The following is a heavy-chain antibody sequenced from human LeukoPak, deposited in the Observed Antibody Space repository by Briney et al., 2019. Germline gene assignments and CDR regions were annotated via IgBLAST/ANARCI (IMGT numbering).Heavy chain of an antibody. V-gene: IGHV5-51*01. Sequence: GESLKISCKGSGYSFPDYWIGWVRQMPGKGLEWMGIIYPGDSDTRYSPSFQSQVTISADKSISTAYLQWSSLKASDSAMCYCARHVSAFDSSAYYGYWGQGTLVTVSS. D-gene: IGHD3-16*01. CDR2: IYPGDSDT. CDR1: GYSFPDYW. J-gene: IGHJ4*02. CDR3: ARHVSAFDSSAYYGY.